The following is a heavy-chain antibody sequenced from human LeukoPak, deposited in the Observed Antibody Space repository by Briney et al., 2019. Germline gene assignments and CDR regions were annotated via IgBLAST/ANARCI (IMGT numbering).Heavy chain of an antibody. CDR1: GFTFSSYW. CDR3: ARGRYCTNGVCFNWFDP. D-gene: IGHD2-8*01. CDR2: IHSDGSST. V-gene: IGHV3-74*01. J-gene: IGHJ5*02. Sequence: GGSLRLSCAASGFTFSSYWMHWVRQAPGKWLVWVSRIHSDGSSTSYADSVKGRFTISRDNAKNTLYLQMNSLRAEDTAVYYCARGRYCTNGVCFNWFDPWGQGTLVTVSS.